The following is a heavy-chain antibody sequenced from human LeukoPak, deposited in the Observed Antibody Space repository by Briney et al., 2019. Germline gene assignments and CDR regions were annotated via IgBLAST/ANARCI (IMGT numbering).Heavy chain of an antibody. CDR1: GFTFSSYA. J-gene: IGHJ6*03. D-gene: IGHD2-8*01. CDR3: AKDRCSNGVGCYYYYMDV. V-gene: IGHV3-48*04. Sequence: PGGSLRLSCAASGFTFSSYALSWVRQAPGKGLEWVSYISSSGSTIYYADSVKGRFTISRDNAKNSLYLQMNSLRAEDTAVYYCAKDRCSNGVGCYYYYMDVWGKGTTVTVSS. CDR2: ISSSGSTI.